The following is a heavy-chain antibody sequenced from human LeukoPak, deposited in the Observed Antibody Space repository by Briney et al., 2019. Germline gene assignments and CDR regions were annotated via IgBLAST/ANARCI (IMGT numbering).Heavy chain of an antibody. D-gene: IGHD3-22*01. CDR3: HYYESQGFGY. V-gene: IGHV1-2*02. J-gene: IGHJ4*02. CDR2: INPNSGGT. CDR1: GYTFTGYY. Sequence: ASVKVSCKVSGYTFTGYYMHWVRQAPGQGLEWMEWINPNSGGTNYAQKFQGRVTMTRDTSISTAYMEVSRLRSDDTAVYYCHYYESQGFGYWGQGSLVTVSS.